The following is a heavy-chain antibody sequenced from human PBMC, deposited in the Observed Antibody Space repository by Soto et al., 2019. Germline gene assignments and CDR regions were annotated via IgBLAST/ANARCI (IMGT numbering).Heavy chain of an antibody. V-gene: IGHV1-18*01. CDR2: ISAYNGNT. J-gene: IGHJ3*02. CDR3: ARGVGELELRGYAFDI. CDR1: GYTFTGYG. Sequence: ASVKVSCKTSGYTFTGYGISWVRQAPGQGLEWMGWISAYNGNTNYAQKLQGRVTMTTNTSTSTAYMELRSLRSDDTAVYYCARGVGELELRGYAFDIWGQGTMVTVSS. D-gene: IGHD1-7*01.